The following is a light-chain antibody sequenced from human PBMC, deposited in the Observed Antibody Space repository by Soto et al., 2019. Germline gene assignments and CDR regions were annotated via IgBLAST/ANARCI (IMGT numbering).Light chain of an antibody. V-gene: IGKV3-20*01. J-gene: IGKJ1*01. CDR3: HQYGTSPQT. CDR2: DAS. CDR1: QSVSDTH. Sequence: EIVLTQSPGALSLSPGESATLSGSASQSVSDTHVAWYQQRPGQAPRLLIYDASRRDIGVPDRFIGSGSATDFTLTISGLEPEDFAVYFCHQYGTSPQTFGQGTKVEMK.